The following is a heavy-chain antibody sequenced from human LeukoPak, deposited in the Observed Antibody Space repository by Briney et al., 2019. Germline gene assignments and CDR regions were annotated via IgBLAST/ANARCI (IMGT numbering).Heavy chain of an antibody. CDR1: GGSISSYY. CDR3: ARDTRWIGYWDGAFDI. Sequence: SETLSLTCTVSGGSISSYYWSWIRQPAGKGLEWIGRIYTSGTTNYNPSLKSRVTISVDTSKNQLSLKLTSVTAADTAVYYCARDTRWIGYWDGAFDIWGQGTMVIVSS. D-gene: IGHD3-3*01. CDR2: IYTSGTT. V-gene: IGHV4-4*07. J-gene: IGHJ3*02.